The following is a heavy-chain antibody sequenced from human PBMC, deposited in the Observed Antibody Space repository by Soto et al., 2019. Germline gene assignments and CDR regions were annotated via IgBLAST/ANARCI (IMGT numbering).Heavy chain of an antibody. CDR1: GFSFSIYG. Sequence: PGGSLRLSCAASGFSFSIYGMHWVRQAPDKGLEWVALIWYDGTKTYADSVKGRFIISRDDSKNTLSLQMNSLSGDDTAVYYCARETDEYNSLTAYYSRRLDYWGQGTKVTVSS. CDR2: IWYDGTKT. J-gene: IGHJ4*02. V-gene: IGHV3-33*08. D-gene: IGHD3-9*01. CDR3: ARETDEYNSLTAYYSRRLDY.